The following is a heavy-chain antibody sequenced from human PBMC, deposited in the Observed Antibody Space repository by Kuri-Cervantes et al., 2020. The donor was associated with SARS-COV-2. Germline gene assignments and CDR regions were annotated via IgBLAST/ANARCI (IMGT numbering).Heavy chain of an antibody. V-gene: IGHV4-34*01. Sequence: SETLSLTCAVYGGPFSGYYWSWIRQPPGKGLEWIGEINHSGSTNYNPSLKSRVTISVDTSKNQFSLKLSSVTAADTAVYYCARVRGDYDFWSGYYRPYYYYGMDVWGQGTTVTVSS. CDR3: ARVRGDYDFWSGYYRPYYYYGMDV. CDR2: INHSGST. D-gene: IGHD3-3*01. J-gene: IGHJ6*02. CDR1: GGPFSGYY.